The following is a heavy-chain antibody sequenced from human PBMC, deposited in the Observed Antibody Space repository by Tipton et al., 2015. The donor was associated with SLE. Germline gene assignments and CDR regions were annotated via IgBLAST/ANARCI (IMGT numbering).Heavy chain of an antibody. CDR1: GFTFDDFA. CDR2: ISGDGSTT. V-gene: IGHV3-43*02. CDR3: AKGARNKLGLFDY. Sequence: SLRLSCTASGFTFDDFAMHWVRQAPGKGLEWVSLISGDGSTTYYADSVKGRFTISRDNSKNSLYLQMNSLTAEDTALYYCAKGARNKLGLFDYWGQGTLVTVSS. J-gene: IGHJ4*02. D-gene: IGHD7-27*01.